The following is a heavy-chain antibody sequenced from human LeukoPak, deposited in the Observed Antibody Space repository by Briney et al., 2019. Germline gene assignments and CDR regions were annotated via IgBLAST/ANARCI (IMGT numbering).Heavy chain of an antibody. CDR2: IHPNSGGT. Sequence: ASVKVSCKASGYTFSDYYMHWVRQAPGQGLEWMGWIHPNSGGTKYAQKFQGRVTMTRDTSISTAYMELSRLRSDDTAVYYCATLEELLNYWGQGTLVTVSS. V-gene: IGHV1-2*02. D-gene: IGHD1-26*01. CDR3: ATLEELLNY. J-gene: IGHJ4*02. CDR1: GYTFSDYY.